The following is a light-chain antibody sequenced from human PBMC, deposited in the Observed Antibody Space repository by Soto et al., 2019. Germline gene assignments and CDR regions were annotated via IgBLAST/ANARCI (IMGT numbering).Light chain of an antibody. Sequence: ESVLTQSPGTLAMSPGERATLSCRAGQSVSSSYSAWYQQKPGRAPRPLISGASSRATGIPDRFSGSGSGTDFTFTISRPEPEDSAVYYCQQYRSSPFTFGPGTKVDIK. CDR1: QSVSSSY. V-gene: IGKV3-20*01. CDR3: QQYRSSPFT. J-gene: IGKJ3*01. CDR2: GAS.